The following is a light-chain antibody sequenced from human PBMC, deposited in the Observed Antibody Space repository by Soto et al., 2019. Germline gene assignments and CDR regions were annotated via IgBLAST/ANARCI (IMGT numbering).Light chain of an antibody. Sequence: DIVMTQSPLSLPVTPGEPASISCRSSQSLLHSNGYNYLDWYLQKPGQSPQLLIYLGSNRASGVPDRFSGSGSGTDFTLKISRVEAYDVGVYYCMQTLHSCTFGQGTKLDIK. CDR3: MQTLHSCT. CDR1: QSLLHSNGYNY. J-gene: IGKJ1*01. CDR2: LGS. V-gene: IGKV2-28*01.